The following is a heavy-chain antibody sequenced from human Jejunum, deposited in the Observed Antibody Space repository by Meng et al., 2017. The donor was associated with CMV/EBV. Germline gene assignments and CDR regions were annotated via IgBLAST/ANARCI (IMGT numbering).Heavy chain of an antibody. CDR1: GLTFRSDA. Sequence: AAAGLTFRSDARAWVRQAPGQGLEWVSIIYSNDDTKYADSVRGRFTISRDNSRNAVYLQMNSLRPQDTAVYYCTRAPTITTNFDSWGQGTLVTVSS. V-gene: IGHV3-66*02. J-gene: IGHJ4*02. CDR3: TRAPTITTNFDS. D-gene: IGHD4-17*01. CDR2: IYSNDDT.